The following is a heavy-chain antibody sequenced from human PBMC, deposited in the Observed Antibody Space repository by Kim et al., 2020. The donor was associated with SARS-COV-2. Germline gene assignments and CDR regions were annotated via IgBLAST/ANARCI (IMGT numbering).Heavy chain of an antibody. D-gene: IGHD7-27*01. J-gene: IGHJ4*02. Sequence: GGSLRLSCAASGFTFSSYSMNWVRQAPGKGLEWVSYVSSTSGTIYYADSMKGRFTISRDNAKNSLYLQIKSLRDEDTAVYYCARMGNSGSDYWGQGTLVTVSS. CDR2: VSSTSGTI. V-gene: IGHV3-48*02. CDR1: GFTFSSYS. CDR3: ARMGNSGSDY.